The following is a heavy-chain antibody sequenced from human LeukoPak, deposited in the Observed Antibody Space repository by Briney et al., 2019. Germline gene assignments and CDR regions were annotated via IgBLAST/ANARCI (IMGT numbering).Heavy chain of an antibody. CDR3: VRGWSVGMDV. D-gene: IGHD3-10*01. Sequence: GGSLRLSCAASGFTFSSYSMNWVRQAPGKGLEWVSVIYSGGNTYYADSVKGRFTISRDNSKNTLYLQMNSLRAEDTAVYYCVRGWSVGMDVWGQGTLVTVSS. CDR2: IYSGGNT. J-gene: IGHJ4*02. CDR1: GFTFSSYS. V-gene: IGHV3-53*01.